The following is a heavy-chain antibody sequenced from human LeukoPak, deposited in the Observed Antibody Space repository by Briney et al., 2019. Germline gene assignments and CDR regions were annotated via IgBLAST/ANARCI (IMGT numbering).Heavy chain of an antibody. CDR1: GFTFTGYY. Sequence: VASVKVSCKASGFTFTGYYMHWVRQAPGQGLEWMGWINPNSGGTNYAQKFQGRVTMTRDTSISTAYMELSRLRSDDTAVYYCARVLVLLWFGPPDYWGQGTLVTVSS. J-gene: IGHJ4*02. V-gene: IGHV1-2*02. D-gene: IGHD3-10*01. CDR2: INPNSGGT. CDR3: ARVLVLLWFGPPDY.